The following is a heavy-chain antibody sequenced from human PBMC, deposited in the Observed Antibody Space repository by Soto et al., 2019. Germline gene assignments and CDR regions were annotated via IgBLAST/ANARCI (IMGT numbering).Heavy chain of an antibody. CDR3: ARLGIAAQTDY. D-gene: IGHD2-15*01. CDR2: VSYDGAAK. V-gene: IGHV3-30-3*01. Sequence: QVQLVESVGGVVQPGRSLRLSCAASGFTFSTYAMHWVRQAPGKGLEWVAAVSYDGAAKYYADSVKGRFIISRDNSKNTLYLQMNSLRAEDTALYFCARLGIAAQTDYWGQGTLVTVSS. CDR1: GFTFSTYA. J-gene: IGHJ4*02.